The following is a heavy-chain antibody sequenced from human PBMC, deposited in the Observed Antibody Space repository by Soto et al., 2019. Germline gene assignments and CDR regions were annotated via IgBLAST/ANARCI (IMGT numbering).Heavy chain of an antibody. CDR2: IYYSGST. V-gene: IGHV4-59*01. J-gene: IGHJ6*02. Sequence: SETLSLTCTVSGGSISSYYWSWIRQPPGKGLEWIGYIYYSGSTNYNPSLKSRVTISVDTSKNQFSLKLSSVTAADTAVYYCARDSVVYGDYESDYYCMDVWGQATMVTRSS. D-gene: IGHD4-17*01. CDR3: ARDSVVYGDYESDYYCMDV. CDR1: GGSISSYY.